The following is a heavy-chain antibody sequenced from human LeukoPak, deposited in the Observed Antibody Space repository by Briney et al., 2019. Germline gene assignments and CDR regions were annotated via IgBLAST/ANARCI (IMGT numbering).Heavy chain of an antibody. D-gene: IGHD3-22*01. CDR1: GASFNSDDQY. CDR3: SRGLDSRKLGY. Sequence: SETLSLTCTVSGASFNSDDQYWNWIRHSPGKGLEWIGSIHHSAMLYNNPSLESRVTMSRDTYKNQFSLNLNSVTAADTAVYFCSRGLDSRKLGYWGQGILVTVSS. J-gene: IGHJ4*02. CDR2: IHHSAML. V-gene: IGHV4-31*03.